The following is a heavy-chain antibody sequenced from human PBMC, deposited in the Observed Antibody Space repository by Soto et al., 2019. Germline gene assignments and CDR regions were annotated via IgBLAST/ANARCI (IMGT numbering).Heavy chain of an antibody. D-gene: IGHD6-19*01. CDR3: ARGGYSSGWYRGIFDY. J-gene: IGHJ4*02. CDR1: GFTFSSYG. CDR2: IWYDGSNK. Sequence: GGSLRLSCAASGFTFSSYGMHWVRQAPGKGLEWVAVIWYDGSNKYYADSVKGRFTISRDNSKNTLYLQMNSLRAEDTAVYYCARGGYSSGWYRGIFDYWGQGT. V-gene: IGHV3-33*01.